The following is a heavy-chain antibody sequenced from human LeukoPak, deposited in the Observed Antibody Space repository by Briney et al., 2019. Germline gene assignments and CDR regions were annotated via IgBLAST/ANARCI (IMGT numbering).Heavy chain of an antibody. CDR1: GGSFSGYY. J-gene: IGHJ1*01. CDR3: ARFLGTIFGVNGYFQH. Sequence: PSETLSLTCAVYGGSFSGYYWSWIRQPPGKGLEWIGEINHSGSTNYNPSLKSRVTISVDTSKNQFSLKLCSVTAADTAVYYCARFLGTIFGVNGYFQHWGQGTLVTVSS. D-gene: IGHD3-3*01. V-gene: IGHV4-34*01. CDR2: INHSGST.